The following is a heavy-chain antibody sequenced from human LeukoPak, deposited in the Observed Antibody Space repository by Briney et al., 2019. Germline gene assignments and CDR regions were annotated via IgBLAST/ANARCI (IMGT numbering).Heavy chain of an antibody. CDR1: GYTFSSYW. CDR2: INKDGSNK. V-gene: IGHV3-7*01. CDR3: ARVDGSALAD. Sequence: GGSLRLSCAASGYTFSSYWMSWVRQAPGKGLEWVANINKDGSNKYCANSVKGRFTISRDNAKNSLYLQMNSQRAEDTAVYYCARVDGSALADWGHGNLVTVSS. J-gene: IGHJ4*03.